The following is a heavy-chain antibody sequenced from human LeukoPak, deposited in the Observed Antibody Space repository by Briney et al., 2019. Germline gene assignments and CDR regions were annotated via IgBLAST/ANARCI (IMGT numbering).Heavy chain of an antibody. J-gene: IGHJ6*02. Sequence: SETLSLTCTVSGGSISSYYWSWIRQPPGKGLEWIGYIYYSGSTNYNPSLKSRVPISVDTSKNQFSLKLSSVTAADTAVYYCARGAPDRDSGNRWLQPGNSFGMDVWGQGTTVTVSS. CDR2: IYYSGST. D-gene: IGHD5-24*01. V-gene: IGHV4-59*01. CDR3: ARGAPDRDSGNRWLQPGNSFGMDV. CDR1: GGSISSYY.